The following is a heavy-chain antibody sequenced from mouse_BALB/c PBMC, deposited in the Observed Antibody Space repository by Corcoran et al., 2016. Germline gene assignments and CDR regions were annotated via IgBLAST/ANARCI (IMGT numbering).Heavy chain of an antibody. Sequence: EVQLQQSGVELVKPGASVKLSCTASGFNIKDTYMHWVKQRPEQGLEWIGRIDPANGNTKYDPKFQGKATITADTSSNTAYLQLSSLTSEDTAVYDCARWDWYFDVGGAGTTVTVSS. CDR2: IDPANGNT. V-gene: IGHV14-3*02. J-gene: IGHJ1*01. CDR3: ARWDWYFDV. CDR1: GFNIKDTY.